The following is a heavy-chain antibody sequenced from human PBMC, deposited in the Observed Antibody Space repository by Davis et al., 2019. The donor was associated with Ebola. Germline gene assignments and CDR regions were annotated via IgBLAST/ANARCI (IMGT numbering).Heavy chain of an antibody. V-gene: IGHV4-39*01. Sequence: MPSETLSLTCTVSGGSISSSSYYWGWIRQPPGKGLEWIGSIYYSGSTYYNPSLKSRVTISVDTSKNQFSLKLSSVTAADTAVYYCARSSGIALYYFDYWGQGTLVTVSS. CDR2: IYYSGST. CDR1: GGSISSSSYY. D-gene: IGHD1-26*01. CDR3: ARSSGIALYYFDY. J-gene: IGHJ4*02.